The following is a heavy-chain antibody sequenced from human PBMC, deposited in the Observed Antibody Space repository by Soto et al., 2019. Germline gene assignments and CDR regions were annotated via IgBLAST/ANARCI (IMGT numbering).Heavy chain of an antibody. J-gene: IGHJ6*02. CDR1: GYSFASYW. CDR3: ARDPSPLQLLEIYYGMDV. V-gene: IGHV5-51*01. D-gene: IGHD3-3*01. Sequence: RESLKLSCQGSGYSFASYWIGWVRQMPGKDLEWMGIIYPGDSDTRYSPSFQGQVTISADKSLRTAYLQMDSLRPEDTAVYYCARDPSPLQLLEIYYGMDVWGQGTTVTVSS. CDR2: IYPGDSDT.